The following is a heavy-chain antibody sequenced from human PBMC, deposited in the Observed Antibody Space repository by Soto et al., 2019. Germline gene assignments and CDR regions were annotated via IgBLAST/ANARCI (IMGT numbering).Heavy chain of an antibody. CDR2: IIPIFGTA. CDR1: GGTFSSYA. V-gene: IGHV1-69*13. D-gene: IGHD2-15*01. Sequence: SVKVSCKASGGTFSSYAIIWVRQAPGQGLEWMGGIIPIFGTANYAQKFQGRVTITADESTSTAYMELSSLRSEDTAVYYCARRGGYCSGGSCSHDAFDIWGQGTMVTVSS. J-gene: IGHJ3*02. CDR3: ARRGGYCSGGSCSHDAFDI.